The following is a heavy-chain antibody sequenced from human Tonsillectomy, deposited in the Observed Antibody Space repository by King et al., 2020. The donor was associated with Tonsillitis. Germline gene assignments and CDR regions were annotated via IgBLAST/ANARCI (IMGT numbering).Heavy chain of an antibody. D-gene: IGHD4-17*01. CDR2: ISYDGSSK. Sequence: VQLVESGGGVVQPGRSLRLSCAASGFTFSSYAMHWVRQAPGKGLEWVAVISYDGSSKYYADSVKGRFTISRDNSKNTLYLQMNSRRAEDTAVYYCARARQDGDYVFDYWGQGTLVTVSS. CDR1: GFTFSSYA. J-gene: IGHJ4*02. V-gene: IGHV3-30*01. CDR3: ARARQDGDYVFDY.